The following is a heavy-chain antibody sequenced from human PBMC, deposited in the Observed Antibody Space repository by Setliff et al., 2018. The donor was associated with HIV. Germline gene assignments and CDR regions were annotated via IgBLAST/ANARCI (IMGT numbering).Heavy chain of an antibody. CDR1: GYIFSAYY. V-gene: IGHV1-2*02. CDR3: ALANIVSTARWNH. CDR2: INYNNGDT. Sequence: WASVKVSCKTSGYIFSAYYVHWLRRAPGQGLEWMGWINYNNGDTKCAEKFQGRVTMTRDTSISTLYMDLNRLTSDDTAVCYCALANIVSTARWNHWGRGTLVTVSS. J-gene: IGHJ4*02. D-gene: IGHD1-1*01.